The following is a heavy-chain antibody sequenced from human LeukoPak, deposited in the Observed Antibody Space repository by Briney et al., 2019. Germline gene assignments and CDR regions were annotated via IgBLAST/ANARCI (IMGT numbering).Heavy chain of an antibody. CDR1: GFTFSGSA. CDR2: IRSKANSYAT. J-gene: IGHJ6*02. V-gene: IGHV3-73*01. CDR3: ARDDKDSSSWLHYYYYGMDV. Sequence: PGGSLRLSCAASGFTFSGSAMHWVRQASGKGLEWVGRIRSKANSYATAYAASVKGRFTISRDDSKNTAYLQMNSLRAEDTAVYYCARDDKDSSSWLHYYYYGMDVWGQGTTVTVSS. D-gene: IGHD6-13*01.